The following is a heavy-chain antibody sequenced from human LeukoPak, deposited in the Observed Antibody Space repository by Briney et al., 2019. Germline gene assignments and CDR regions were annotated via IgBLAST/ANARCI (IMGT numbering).Heavy chain of an antibody. Sequence: ASVKVSCKASGYTFTSFGISWVRQAPGQGLEWMGWINPNSGGTNYAQKFQGRVTMTRDTSISTAYMELSRLRSDDTAVYYCARVGRWLQFPYWGQGTLVTVSS. J-gene: IGHJ4*02. CDR1: GYTFTSFG. CDR2: INPNSGGT. D-gene: IGHD5-24*01. V-gene: IGHV1-2*02. CDR3: ARVGRWLQFPY.